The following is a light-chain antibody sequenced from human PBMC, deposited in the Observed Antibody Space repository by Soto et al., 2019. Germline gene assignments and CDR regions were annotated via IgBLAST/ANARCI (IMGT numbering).Light chain of an antibody. CDR2: DVS. V-gene: IGLV2-14*01. J-gene: IGLJ2*01. CDR1: SSDVGGYSY. CDR3: SSYTSSSTLV. Sequence: QSALTQPASVSGSPGQSIAISCTGSSSDVGGYSYVSWYQQHPGKAPKLMIYDVSNRPSGVSDRFSGSRSGNTASLTISALQAEDEADYYCSSYTSSSTLVFGGGTKLTVL.